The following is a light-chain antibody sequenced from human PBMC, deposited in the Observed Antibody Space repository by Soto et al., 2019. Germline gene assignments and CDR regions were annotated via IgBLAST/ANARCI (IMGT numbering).Light chain of an antibody. J-gene: IGKJ1*01. CDR1: QSVSGW. CDR2: DAS. V-gene: IGKV1-5*01. CDR3: QQYETFSGT. Sequence: DIQMTQSPSSLSATVGDTVTVTCRASQSVSGWLAWYQQKPGEAPKLLIYDASALPRGVPSRFSGSGSGTKFTLTIASLQPDDFATHYCQQYETFSGTFGPGTKVDIK.